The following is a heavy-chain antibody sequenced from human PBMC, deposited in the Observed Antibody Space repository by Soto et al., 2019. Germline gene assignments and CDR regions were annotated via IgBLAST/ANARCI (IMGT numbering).Heavy chain of an antibody. V-gene: IGHV3-7*01. D-gene: IGHD1-1*01. CDR1: GFTFGSYS. CDR3: XXLLRXVTTXXY. CDR2: IKFDGSAK. Sequence: XRLSCAASGFTFGSYSMSWIRQAPGKGLEWVASIKFDGSAKYYVDSVKGRFTISRDDAKYSLFLYMNSLRAEDTAVYYXXXLLRXVTTXXYWGXGTLVTVSS. J-gene: IGHJ4*01.